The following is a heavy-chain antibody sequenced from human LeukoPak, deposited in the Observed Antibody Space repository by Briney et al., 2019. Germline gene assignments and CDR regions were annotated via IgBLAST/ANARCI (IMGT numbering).Heavy chain of an antibody. CDR2: ISVSGNT. Sequence: GGSLRLSRAASGFTLSSYAMSWVRQGPGKGLEWVSAISVSGNTYHADSVKGRFTISRDSSKNTLYLQMNSLRAGDAAVYSCAKAPVTTCSGAYCYPFDYWSQGTLVTVSS. CDR3: AKAPVTTCSGAYCYPFDY. J-gene: IGHJ4*02. D-gene: IGHD2-15*01. V-gene: IGHV3-23*01. CDR1: GFTLSSYA.